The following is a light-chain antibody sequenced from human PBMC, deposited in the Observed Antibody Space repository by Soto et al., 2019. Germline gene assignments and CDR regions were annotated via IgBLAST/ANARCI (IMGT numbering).Light chain of an antibody. CDR1: QSVSSSY. CDR2: GAS. CDR3: EQYGSSSIT. V-gene: IGKV3-20*01. J-gene: IGKJ5*01. Sequence: EIVLTQSPGTLSLSPGERATLSCRASQSVSSSYLAWYQQKPGQAPRLLIYGASSRATGIPDRFSGSGSGTDCTLSMSSLEPEDFAVYYCEQYGSSSITFGQGTRLEIK.